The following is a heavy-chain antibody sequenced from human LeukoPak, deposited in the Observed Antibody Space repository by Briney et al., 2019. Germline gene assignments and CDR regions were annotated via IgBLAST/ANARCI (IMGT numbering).Heavy chain of an antibody. J-gene: IGHJ6*02. CDR2: IYPGDSDT. D-gene: IGHD3-10*01. CDR3: ARPVWFGEPHRMDV. Sequence: GESLKISCKGSGYSFICYWIGWVRQMPGKGLEWMGIIYPGDSDTRYSPSFQGQVTISADKSIRNAYLQWSSLKASDTAMYYCARPVWFGEPHRMDVWGQGTTVTVSS. V-gene: IGHV5-51*01. CDR1: GYSFICYW.